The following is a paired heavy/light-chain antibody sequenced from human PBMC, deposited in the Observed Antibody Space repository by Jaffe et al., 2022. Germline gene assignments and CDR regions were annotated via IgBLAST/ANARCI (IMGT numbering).Light chain of an antibody. CDR1: QSVSSSY. J-gene: IGKJ5*01. V-gene: IGKV3-20*01. CDR3: QQYGSSLPIT. CDR2: GAS. Sequence: EIVLTQSPGTLSLSPGERATLSCRASQSVSSSYLAWYQQKPGQAPRLLIYGASSRATGIPDRFSGSGSGTDFTLTISRLEPEDFAVYYCQQYGSSLPITFGQGTRLEIK.
Heavy chain of an antibody. V-gene: IGHV4-34*01. Sequence: QVQLQQWGAGLLKPSETLSLTCAVYGGSFSGYYWSWIRQPPGKGLEWIGEINHSGSTNYNPSLKSRVTISVDTSKNQFSLKLSSVTAADTAVYYCARSASGECSGGSCYSPASGAFDIWGQGTMVTVSS. CDR2: INHSGST. J-gene: IGHJ3*02. CDR1: GGSFSGYY. CDR3: ARSASGECSGGSCYSPASGAFDI. D-gene: IGHD2-15*01.